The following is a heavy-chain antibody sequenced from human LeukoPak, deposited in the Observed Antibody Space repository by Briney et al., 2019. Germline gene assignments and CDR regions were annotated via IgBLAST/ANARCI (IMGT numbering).Heavy chain of an antibody. CDR1: GFTFSSYA. J-gene: IGHJ4*02. CDR2: ISYDGSNK. D-gene: IGHD1-7*01. V-gene: IGHV3-30-3*02. Sequence: SLRLSCAASGFTFSSYAMHWVRQAPGKGLEWVAVISYDGSNKYYADSVKGRFTISRDNSKNTLYLQMNSLRAEDTAVYYCAKSIVFNWNYPWDYWGQGTLVTVSS. CDR3: AKSIVFNWNYPWDY.